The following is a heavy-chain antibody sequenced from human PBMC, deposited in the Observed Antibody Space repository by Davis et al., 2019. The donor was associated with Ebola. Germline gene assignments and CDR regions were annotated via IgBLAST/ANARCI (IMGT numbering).Heavy chain of an antibody. J-gene: IGHJ6*02. Sequence: GESLKLPCASSGFTFRSSWMSWVRQAPGKGPELVAKIKEDGSEKLEVDSVKGRFTISRDNAKDSLYLQMNSLRAEDTAVYYCARGSRNMDVWGQGTTVTVSS. CDR3: ARGSRNMDV. V-gene: IGHV3-7*03. CDR1: GFTFRSSW. CDR2: IKEDGSEK.